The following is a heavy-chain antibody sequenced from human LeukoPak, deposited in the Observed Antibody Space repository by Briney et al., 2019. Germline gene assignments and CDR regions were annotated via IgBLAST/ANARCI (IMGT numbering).Heavy chain of an antibody. D-gene: IGHD1-26*01. V-gene: IGHV1-18*01. CDR1: GYGFVLYG. CDR3: ARAVSGSLYGDFDF. J-gene: IGHJ4*02. CDR2: IDSHNGDT. Sequence: ASVKVSCKASGYGFVLYGVSWVRQAPGHGLEWMGWIDSHNGDTEYAERLQVRAFMTTDTSTSTSYMELRSLRSDDTAVYYCARAVSGSLYGDFDFWGQGTLVTVSS.